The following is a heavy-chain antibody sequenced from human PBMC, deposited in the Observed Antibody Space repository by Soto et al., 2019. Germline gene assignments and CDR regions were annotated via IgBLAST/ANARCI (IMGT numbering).Heavy chain of an antibody. CDR3: ARWPLDTKYLHYYFMDV. Sequence: SETLSLTCTVSGDSIRSHSWSWIRQPPGRGLEWIGYIYYSGNSNYNPSLKSRVTMSVDTSENQFSLKLTSVTAADTAVYYCARWPLDTKYLHYYFMDVWGKGTTVTVSS. CDR1: GDSIRSHS. V-gene: IGHV4-59*11. CDR2: IYYSGNS. D-gene: IGHD5-18*01. J-gene: IGHJ6*04.